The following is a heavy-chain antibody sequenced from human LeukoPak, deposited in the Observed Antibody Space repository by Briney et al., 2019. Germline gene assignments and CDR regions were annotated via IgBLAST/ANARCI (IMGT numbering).Heavy chain of an antibody. CDR3: ARGRYCSADVCSGGDAFDI. CDR2: IYTRGST. D-gene: IGHD2-15*01. Sequence: PSETLSLTCTVSGGSINNYYWSWIRQPAGKGLEWIGRIYTRGSTNYNPSLKSRVTMSVDTSKNQFPLKLSSVTPADTAVYYCARGRYCSADVCSGGDAFDIWGQGTMVSVSS. V-gene: IGHV4-4*07. CDR1: GGSINNYY. J-gene: IGHJ3*02.